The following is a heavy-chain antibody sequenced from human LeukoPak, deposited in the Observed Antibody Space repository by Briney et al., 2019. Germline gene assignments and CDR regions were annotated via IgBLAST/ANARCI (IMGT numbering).Heavy chain of an antibody. CDR3: ARGDYGDYDY. CDR1: GGSISSYC. V-gene: IGHV4-59*01. D-gene: IGHD4-17*01. CDR2: IYYSGST. Sequence: SETLSLTCTVSGGSISSYCWSWIRQPPGKGLEWIGYIYYSGSTNYNPSLKSRVTISVDTSKNQFSLKLSSVTAADTAVYYCARGDYGDYDYWGQGTLVTVSS. J-gene: IGHJ4*02.